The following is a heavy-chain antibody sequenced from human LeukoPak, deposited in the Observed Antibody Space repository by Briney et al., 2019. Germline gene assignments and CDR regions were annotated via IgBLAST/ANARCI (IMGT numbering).Heavy chain of an antibody. CDR3: AKESGSGPFDY. CDR2: ISYDGSNK. D-gene: IGHD6-19*01. Sequence: PGGSLRLSCAASGFTVSSNYMSWVRQAPGKGLEWVAVISYDGSNKYYADSVKGRFTISRDNSKNTLYLQMNSLRAEDTAVYYCAKESGSGPFDYWGQGTLVTVSS. J-gene: IGHJ4*02. CDR1: GFTVSSNY. V-gene: IGHV3-30*18.